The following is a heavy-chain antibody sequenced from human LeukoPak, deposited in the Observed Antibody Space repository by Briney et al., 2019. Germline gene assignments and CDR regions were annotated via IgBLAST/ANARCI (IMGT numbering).Heavy chain of an antibody. D-gene: IGHD5-18*01. V-gene: IGHV4-59*08. J-gene: IGHJ6*02. CDR2: TYYSGST. CDR1: GGSISSYY. Sequence: SETLSLTCTVSGGSISSYYWSWIRQPPGKGLEWIGYTYYSGSTNYNPSLKSRVTISVDTSENQFSLKLGSVAAADTAVYYCAKSTAHYYYYYGMDVWGQGTTVTVSS. CDR3: AKSTAHYYYYYGMDV.